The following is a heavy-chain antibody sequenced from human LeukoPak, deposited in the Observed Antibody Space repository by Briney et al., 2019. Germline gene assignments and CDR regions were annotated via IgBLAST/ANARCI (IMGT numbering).Heavy chain of an antibody. D-gene: IGHD6-13*01. Sequence: PGGSLRLSCAASGFTFSSYGMHWVRQAPGKGLEWVAVISYDGSNKYYADSVKGRFTISRDNSKNTLYLQMNSLRAEDTSVYYCARDVGSNWYERFDDWGQGTLVTVSS. CDR3: ARDVGSNWYERFDD. J-gene: IGHJ4*02. CDR1: GFTFSSYG. CDR2: ISYDGSNK. V-gene: IGHV3-30*03.